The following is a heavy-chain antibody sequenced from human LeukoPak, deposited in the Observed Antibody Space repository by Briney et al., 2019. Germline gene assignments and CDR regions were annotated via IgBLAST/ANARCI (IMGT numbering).Heavy chain of an antibody. Sequence: GGSLRLSCAASGFTFSSYAMSWVRQAPGKGLEWVSAISGSGGSTYYADSVKGRFTISRDNSKNTLYLQMNSLRAEDTAVYYCAKDLFGDTAMRADYFDYWGQGTLVTVSS. CDR1: GFTFSSYA. V-gene: IGHV3-23*01. CDR3: AKDLFGDTAMRADYFDY. D-gene: IGHD5-18*01. CDR2: ISGSGGST. J-gene: IGHJ4*02.